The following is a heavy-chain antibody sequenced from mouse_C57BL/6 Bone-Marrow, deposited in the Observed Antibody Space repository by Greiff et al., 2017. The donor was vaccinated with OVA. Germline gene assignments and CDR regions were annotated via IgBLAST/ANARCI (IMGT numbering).Heavy chain of an antibody. V-gene: IGHV1-81*01. Sequence: QVQLKESGAELARPGASVKLSCKASGYTFTSYGISWVKQRTGQGLEWIGEIYPRSGNTYYNEKFKGKATLTADKSSSTAYMELRSLTSEDSAVYFGARRGYYGWGQGTLVTVSA. J-gene: IGHJ3*01. CDR2: IYPRSGNT. D-gene: IGHD1-1*01. CDR3: ARRGYYG. CDR1: GYTFTSYG.